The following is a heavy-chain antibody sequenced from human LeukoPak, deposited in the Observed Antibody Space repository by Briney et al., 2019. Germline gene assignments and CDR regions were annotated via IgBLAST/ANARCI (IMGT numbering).Heavy chain of an antibody. D-gene: IGHD2-2*01. CDR2: IIPIFGTA. V-gene: IGHV1-69*05. CDR3: AAAGVVPAATGNWFDP. Sequence: SVKVSCKASGGTFSSYAISWVRQAPGQGLEWMGGIIPIFGTANYAQKFQGRVTITTDESTSTAYMELSSLRSEDTAVYYCAAAGVVPAATGNWFDPWGQGTLVTVSS. CDR1: GGTFSSYA. J-gene: IGHJ5*02.